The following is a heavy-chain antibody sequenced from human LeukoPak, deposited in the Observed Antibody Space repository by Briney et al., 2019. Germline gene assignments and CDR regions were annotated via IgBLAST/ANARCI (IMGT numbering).Heavy chain of an antibody. Sequence: SETLSLTCTVSGGSISSSSYYWGWIRQPPGKGLEWIGSIYYSGSTYYNPSLKSRVTISVDTSKNQFSLKLSSVTAADTAVYYCAREGSSGWYDPLYFDYWGQGTLVTVSS. J-gene: IGHJ4*02. CDR3: AREGSSGWYDPLYFDY. CDR1: GGSISSSSYY. D-gene: IGHD6-19*01. CDR2: IYYSGST. V-gene: IGHV4-39*02.